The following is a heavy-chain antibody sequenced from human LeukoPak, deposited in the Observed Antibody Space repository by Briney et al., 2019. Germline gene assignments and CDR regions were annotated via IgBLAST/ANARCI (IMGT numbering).Heavy chain of an antibody. Sequence: SETLSLTCVVSGGSISSGDYSWSWIRQPPGKGLEWIGYIYDSGSTFYNPSLESRVTISVDKSKNQFSLKLSSATAADTAVYFCAKVLENCSGGSCYPLWAFDIWGQGTMVTVSS. CDR3: AKVLENCSGGSCYPLWAFDI. CDR2: IYDSGST. D-gene: IGHD2-15*01. J-gene: IGHJ3*02. CDR1: GGSISSGDYS. V-gene: IGHV4-30-2*01.